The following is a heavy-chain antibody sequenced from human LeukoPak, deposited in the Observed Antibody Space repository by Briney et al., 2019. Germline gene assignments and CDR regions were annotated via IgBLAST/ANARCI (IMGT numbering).Heavy chain of an antibody. J-gene: IGHJ4*02. V-gene: IGHV3-30*03. CDR3: ASFSGSYYFDY. CDR1: GFTFSSYG. CDR2: ISYDGSNK. D-gene: IGHD1-26*01. Sequence: PGGSLRLSCAASGFTFSSYGMHWVRQAPGKGLEWVAVISYDGSNKYYADSVKGRFTISRDNSKNTLYLQMNSLRAEDTAVYYCASFSGSYYFDYWGQGTLVTVSS.